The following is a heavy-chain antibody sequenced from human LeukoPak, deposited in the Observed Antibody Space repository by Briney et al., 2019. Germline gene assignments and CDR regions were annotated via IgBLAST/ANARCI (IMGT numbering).Heavy chain of an antibody. D-gene: IGHD3-22*01. Sequence: SETLSLTCAVYGGSFSGYYWSWIRQPPGKGLEWIGEINHSGSTNYNPSLKSRVTISVDTSKNQFSLKLSSVTAADTAVYYCARGDYYHDSSQYFDYWGQGTLVTVSS. CDR1: GGSFSGYY. J-gene: IGHJ4*02. CDR3: ARGDYYHDSSQYFDY. V-gene: IGHV4-34*01. CDR2: INHSGST.